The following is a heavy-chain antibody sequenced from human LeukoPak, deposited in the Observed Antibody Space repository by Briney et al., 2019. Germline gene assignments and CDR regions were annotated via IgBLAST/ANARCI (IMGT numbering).Heavy chain of an antibody. CDR1: RFTFNRYA. Sequence: GGSLRLSCAASRFTFNRYAISWVRQAPRKGLEWVSSISGSGGGTFYASSVRGRFTISRDNSKDTVFLQMNGLRAEDTATYYCAKWDENFYYMDVWRQGTTVTVSS. D-gene: IGHD1-26*01. CDR3: AKWDENFYYMDV. CDR2: ISGSGGGT. J-gene: IGHJ6*03. V-gene: IGHV3-23*01.